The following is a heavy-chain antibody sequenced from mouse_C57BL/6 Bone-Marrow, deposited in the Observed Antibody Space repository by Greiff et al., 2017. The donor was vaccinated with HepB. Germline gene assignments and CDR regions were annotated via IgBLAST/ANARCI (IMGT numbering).Heavy chain of an antibody. J-gene: IGHJ4*01. CDR1: GFNIKDDY. Sequence: VQLKQSGAELVRPGASVKLSCTASGFNIKDDYMHWVKQRPEQGLEWIGWIDPENGDTEYASKFQGKATITAETSSNTAYLQLSSLTSEDTAVYYCTTLGAYAMDYWGQGTSVTVSS. CDR3: TTLGAYAMDY. CDR2: IDPENGDT. V-gene: IGHV14-4*01.